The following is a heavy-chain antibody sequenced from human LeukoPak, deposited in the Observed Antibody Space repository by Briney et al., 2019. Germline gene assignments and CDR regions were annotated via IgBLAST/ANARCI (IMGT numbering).Heavy chain of an antibody. Sequence: GRSLRLSCAASGFTFDDYAMHWVRHAPGKGLEGVSGISWNSGSIGYADSVKGRFTISRDNAKNSLYLQMNSLRAENTALYYCAKDTGGRGYSYGSFDYWGQGTLVTVSS. D-gene: IGHD5-18*01. V-gene: IGHV3-9*01. CDR2: ISWNSGSI. J-gene: IGHJ4*02. CDR1: GFTFDDYA. CDR3: AKDTGGRGYSYGSFDY.